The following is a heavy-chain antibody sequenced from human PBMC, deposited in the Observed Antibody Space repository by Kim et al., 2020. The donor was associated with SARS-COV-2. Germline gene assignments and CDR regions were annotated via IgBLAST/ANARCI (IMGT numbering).Heavy chain of an antibody. CDR1: GYTFTTYG. CDR3: SREISGGNTDFDF. J-gene: IGHJ4*02. V-gene: IGHV1-18*01. CDR2: IFAYNGNT. D-gene: IGHD1-7*01. Sequence: ASVKVSCKASGYTFTTYGITWVRQAPGQGLEWMGWIFAYNGNTKYAQNLQGRVTLTIDTSTSTAYMHLRSLRSDDTAVYFCSREISGGNTDFDFWGQGTLVTVSS.